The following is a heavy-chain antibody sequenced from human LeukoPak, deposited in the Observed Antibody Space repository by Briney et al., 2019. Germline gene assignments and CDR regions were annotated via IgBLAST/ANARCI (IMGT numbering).Heavy chain of an antibody. Sequence: SGGSLRLSCAASGFTFSSYSMSWVRQAPGKGLEWVSAISGSGGSTYYADSVKGRFTISRDNSKNTLYLQMNSLRAEDTAVYYCAKDRIRGANIGSFDYWGQGTLVTVSS. CDR2: ISGSGGST. D-gene: IGHD3-10*01. V-gene: IGHV3-23*01. J-gene: IGHJ4*02. CDR3: AKDRIRGANIGSFDY. CDR1: GFTFSSYS.